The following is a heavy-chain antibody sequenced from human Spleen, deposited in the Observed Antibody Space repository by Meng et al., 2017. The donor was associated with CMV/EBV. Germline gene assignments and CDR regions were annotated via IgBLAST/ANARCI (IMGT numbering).Heavy chain of an antibody. Sequence: GESLKISCVLSGFSVTNNYVNWVRQIPGKGLVWVSRINSDGSSTSYADSVKGRFTISRDNAKNTLYLQMNSLRAEDTAVYYCARDLDGMDVWGQGTTVTVSS. J-gene: IGHJ6*02. CDR1: GFSVTNNY. CDR2: INSDGSST. V-gene: IGHV3-74*01. CDR3: ARDLDGMDV.